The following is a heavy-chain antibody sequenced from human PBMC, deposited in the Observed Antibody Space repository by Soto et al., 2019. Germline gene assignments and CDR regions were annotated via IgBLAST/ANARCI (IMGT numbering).Heavy chain of an antibody. D-gene: IGHD5-18*01. CDR1: GFTVSSNY. CDR3: ARDRREDTAMVTGYYYYGMDV. CDR2: IYSGGST. J-gene: IGHJ6*02. Sequence: EVQLVESGGGLIQPGGSLRLSCAASGFTVSSNYMSWVRQAPGKGLEWVSVIYSGGSTYYADSVKGRFTISRDNSKNTLYLQMNSLRAEDTAVYYCARDRREDTAMVTGYYYYGMDVWGQGTTVTVSS. V-gene: IGHV3-53*01.